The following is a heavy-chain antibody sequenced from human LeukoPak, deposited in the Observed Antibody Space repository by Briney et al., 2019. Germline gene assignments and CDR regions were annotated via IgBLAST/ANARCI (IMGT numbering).Heavy chain of an antibody. J-gene: IGHJ4*02. D-gene: IGHD3-9*01. Sequence: SETLSLTCTVSGGSISSYYWSWIRQPPGKGLEWIGYIYYSGSTNYNPSLKSRVTISVDTSKNQFSLKLSSVTAADTAVYYCAGVGDILTGPPWDWGQGTLVTVSS. V-gene: IGHV4-59*01. CDR2: IYYSGST. CDR3: AGVGDILTGPPWD. CDR1: GGSISSYY.